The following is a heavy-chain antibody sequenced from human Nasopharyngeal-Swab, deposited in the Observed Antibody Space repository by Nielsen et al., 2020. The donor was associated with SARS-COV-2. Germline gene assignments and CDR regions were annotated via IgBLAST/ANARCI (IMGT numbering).Heavy chain of an antibody. CDR2: ISSSSSYI. V-gene: IGHV3-21*01. J-gene: IGHJ3*02. D-gene: IGHD2-2*01. CDR3: ARGVPAAKYAFDI. CDR1: GFTFSSYS. Sequence: GALKISCAASGFTFSSYSMNWVRQAPGKGLEWVSSISSSSSYIYYADSVKGRFTISRDNAKNSLYLQMNSLRAEDTAVYYCARGVPAAKYAFDIWGQGTMVTVSS.